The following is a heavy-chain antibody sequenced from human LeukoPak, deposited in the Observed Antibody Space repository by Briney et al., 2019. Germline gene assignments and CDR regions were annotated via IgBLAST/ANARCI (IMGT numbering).Heavy chain of an antibody. J-gene: IGHJ5*02. CDR1: GGAISRFY. Sequence: SETLSLTCTVSGGAISRFYWSWGGQPPGKGLEWIGYIYYSGSTNYNPSLKSRVTISVDTSKNRFSLKLSSVTAADTAVYYCAIYRAKETTESSRRCSDTSGQGTLVTVSS. V-gene: IGHV4-59*01. D-gene: IGHD2/OR15-2a*01. CDR2: IYYSGST. CDR3: AIYRAKETTESSRRCSDT.